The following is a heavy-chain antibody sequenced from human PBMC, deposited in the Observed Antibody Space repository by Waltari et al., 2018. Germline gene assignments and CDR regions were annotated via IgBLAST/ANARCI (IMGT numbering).Heavy chain of an antibody. D-gene: IGHD5-18*01. V-gene: IGHV3-23*01. CDR3: AKGPARGYTYGFWDY. CDR2: LSGSGGST. CDR1: GFTFSNYD. Sequence: EVQLLESGGGLVQPGGSLRLSCAASGFTFSNYDMSWVRQAPGQGLEWVSGLSGSGGSTKYADSVKGRFTSSRDNSNNTLYLEMSSLRAEDTAVYYCAKGPARGYTYGFWDYWGQGTLVTVSS. J-gene: IGHJ4*02.